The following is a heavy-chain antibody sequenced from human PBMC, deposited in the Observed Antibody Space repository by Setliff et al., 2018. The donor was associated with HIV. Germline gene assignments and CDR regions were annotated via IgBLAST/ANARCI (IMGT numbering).Heavy chain of an antibody. Sequence: ASVKVSCKASGYSFTSYVFTWVRQAPGQGLEWIGWISAHNGHTDYAQKFQDRVTMSTDTSTTTAFMELRSLISDDTAVYYCARGVPADAYAFDIWGQGTLVTVSS. CDR1: GYSFTSYV. V-gene: IGHV1-18*01. D-gene: IGHD2-2*01. J-gene: IGHJ3*02. CDR3: ARGVPADAYAFDI. CDR2: ISAHNGHT.